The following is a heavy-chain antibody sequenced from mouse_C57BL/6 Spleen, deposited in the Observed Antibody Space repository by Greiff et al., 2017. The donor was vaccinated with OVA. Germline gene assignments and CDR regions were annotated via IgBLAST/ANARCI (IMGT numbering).Heavy chain of an antibody. CDR2: IWSGGST. CDR1: GFSLTSYG. CDR3: AKSPGTKGTCYFDY. Sequence: VQLQQSGPGLVQPSPSLSITCTASGFSLTSYGVHWVRQCPGKGLEWLGVIWSGGSTDYNAAFISRLSISKDNCKSQVFFSMNSPQADDTAIYDCAKSPGTKGTCYFDYGGKGTTLTVSS. D-gene: IGHD4-1*01. V-gene: IGHV2-2*01. J-gene: IGHJ2*01.